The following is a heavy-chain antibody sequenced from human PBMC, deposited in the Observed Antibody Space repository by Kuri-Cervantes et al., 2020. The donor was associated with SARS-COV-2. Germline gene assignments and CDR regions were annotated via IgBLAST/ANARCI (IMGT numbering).Heavy chain of an antibody. J-gene: IGHJ1*01. CDR3: ARPVCLYYYDSSGYCHFQH. D-gene: IGHD3-22*01. V-gene: IGHV4-34*01. CDR1: GGSFSGYY. CDR2: INHSGST. Sequence: SETLSLTCAVYGGSFSGYYWSWIRQPPGKGLEWIGEINHSGSTNYNPSLKSRVTISVDTSKNQFSLKLSSVTAADTAVYYCARPVCLYYYDSSGYCHFQHWGQGTLVTVSS.